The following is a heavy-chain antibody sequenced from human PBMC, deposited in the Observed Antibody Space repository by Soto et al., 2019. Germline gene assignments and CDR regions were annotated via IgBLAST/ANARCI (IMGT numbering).Heavy chain of an antibody. J-gene: IGHJ5*02. CDR2: IYYSGST. CDR1: GGSISSYY. D-gene: IGHD4-17*01. Sequence: SETLSLTCTVSGGSISSYYWSWIRQPPGKGLEWIGYIYYSGSTNYNPSLKSRVTISVDTSKNQFSLKLSSVTAADTAVYYCARDSQDGDSMFDPWGQGTLVTVSS. CDR3: ARDSQDGDSMFDP. V-gene: IGHV4-59*01.